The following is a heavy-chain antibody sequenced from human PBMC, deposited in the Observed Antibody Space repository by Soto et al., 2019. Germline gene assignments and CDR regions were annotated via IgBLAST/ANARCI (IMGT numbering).Heavy chain of an antibody. Sequence: PGGSLRLSCETSGFIFSYYLMSWVRQAPGKGLEWVANIKKDGHEKFYASVKGRFTISRDDSKKTAYLQMNSLESEDTAVYYCSRDDSDWFCNWGRGTLVTVSS. V-gene: IGHV3-7*04. CDR1: GFIFSYYL. CDR2: IKKDGHEK. D-gene: IGHD3-9*01. CDR3: SRDDSDWFCN. J-gene: IGHJ4*02.